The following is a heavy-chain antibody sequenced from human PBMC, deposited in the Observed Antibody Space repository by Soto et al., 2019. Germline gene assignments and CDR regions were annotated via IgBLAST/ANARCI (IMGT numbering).Heavy chain of an antibody. CDR2: SSWNSGSI. CDR1: GFTFDDYA. D-gene: IGHD6-13*01. CDR3: GRIAAAGTEYYYYGMDV. J-gene: IGHJ6*02. Sequence: PGGSLRLSCAASGFTFDDYAMHWVRQAPGKGLEWVSGSSWNSGSIGYADSVKGRFTISRDNAKNSLYLQMNSLRAEDTALYYCGRIAAAGTEYYYYGMDVWGQGTTVTVSS. V-gene: IGHV3-9*01.